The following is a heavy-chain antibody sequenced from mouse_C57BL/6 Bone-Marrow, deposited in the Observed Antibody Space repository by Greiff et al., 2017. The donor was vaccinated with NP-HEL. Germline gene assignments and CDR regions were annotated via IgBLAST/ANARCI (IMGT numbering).Heavy chain of an antibody. CDR2: IWSDGST. D-gene: IGHD2-1*01. V-gene: IGHV2-6-1*01. Sequence: VKVVESGPGLVAPSQSLSITCTVSGFSLTSYGVHWVRQPPGKGLEWLVVIWSDGSTTYNSALKSRLSISKDNSKSQVFLKMNSLQTDDTAMYYCARHGGYYGNYGGWYFDVWGTGTTVTVSS. J-gene: IGHJ1*03. CDR3: ARHGGYYGNYGGWYFDV. CDR1: GFSLTSYG.